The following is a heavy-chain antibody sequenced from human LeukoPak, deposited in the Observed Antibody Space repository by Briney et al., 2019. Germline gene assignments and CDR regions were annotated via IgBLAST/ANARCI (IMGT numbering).Heavy chain of an antibody. CDR1: GGTFSSYA. CDR2: IIPIFGTA. J-gene: IGHJ4*02. Sequence: ASVKVSCKASGGTFSSYAISWVRQAPGQGLEWMGGIIPIFGTANYAQKFQGRVTITTDESTSTAYMELSSLRSEDTAVNYCASNSEIAVAGTWGFDYWGQGTLVTVSS. V-gene: IGHV1-69*05. CDR3: ASNSEIAVAGTWGFDY. D-gene: IGHD6-19*01.